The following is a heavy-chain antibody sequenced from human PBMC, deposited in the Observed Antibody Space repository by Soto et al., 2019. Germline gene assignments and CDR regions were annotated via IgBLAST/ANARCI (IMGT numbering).Heavy chain of an antibody. V-gene: IGHV3-30*03. J-gene: IGHJ4*02. CDR1: GFSFSDFR. CDR3: ARDLTDYNYEYKFGF. Sequence: GGSLRLSCAASGFSFSDFRMHWVLQAPGKGLEWVAVISFEGSNKYFAESVKGRFTISRDDSKNTVYLQMNSLRPEDTAVYYCARDLTDYNYEYKFGFWGQGTLVTVSS. D-gene: IGHD4-4*01. CDR2: ISFEGSNK.